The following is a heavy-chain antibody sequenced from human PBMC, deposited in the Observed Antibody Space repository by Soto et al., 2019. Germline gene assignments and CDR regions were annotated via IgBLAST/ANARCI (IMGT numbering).Heavy chain of an antibody. D-gene: IGHD5-12*01. V-gene: IGHV1-69*12. CDR3: ARHGDGYNYGGCCY. CDR2: IIPIFGTA. CDR1: GGTFSSYA. J-gene: IGHJ4*02. Sequence: HVQLVQSGAEVKKPGSSVKVSCKASGGTFSSYAISWVRQAPGQGLDWLGGIIPIFGTANYAQKFQGRVTIAADESTSTAYKEPSSLRSEDTAVYYCARHGDGYNYGGCCYWGQGTLVTVSS.